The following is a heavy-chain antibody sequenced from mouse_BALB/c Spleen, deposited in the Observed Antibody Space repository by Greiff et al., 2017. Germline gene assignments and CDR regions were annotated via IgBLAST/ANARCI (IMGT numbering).Heavy chain of an antibody. D-gene: IGHD3-1*01. Sequence: EVKLVESGGGLVKPGGSLKLSCAASGFTFSDYYMYWVRQTPEKRLEWVATISDGGSYTYYPDSVKGRFTISRDNAKNNLYLQMSSLKSEDTAMYYCARGSSGPRYYFDYWGQGTTLTVSS. V-gene: IGHV5-4*02. CDR1: GFTFSDYY. CDR2: ISDGGSYT. J-gene: IGHJ2*01. CDR3: ARGSSGPRYYFDY.